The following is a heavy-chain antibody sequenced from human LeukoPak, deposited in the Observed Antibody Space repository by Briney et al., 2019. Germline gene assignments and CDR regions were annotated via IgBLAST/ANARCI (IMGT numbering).Heavy chain of an antibody. Sequence: GESLKISCKASGYRFTSYWIGLVRQMPGKGLEWMGVIHPGEYERRYSPSFEGQVTISADKSISTAYMQWSSLKASDTAMYYCARCTDCGWKWFDPWGQGSLVTVSS. CDR1: GYRFTSYW. D-gene: IGHD2-21*02. CDR3: ARCTDCGWKWFDP. J-gene: IGHJ5*02. CDR2: IHPGEYER. V-gene: IGHV5-51*01.